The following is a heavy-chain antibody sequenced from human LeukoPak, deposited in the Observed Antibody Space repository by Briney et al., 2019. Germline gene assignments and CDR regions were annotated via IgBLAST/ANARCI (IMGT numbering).Heavy chain of an antibody. CDR2: INHSGST. CDR1: GGSFSGYY. Sequence: SETLSLTCAVYGGSFSGYYWSWIRQPPGKGLEWIGEINHSGSTNYNPSLKSRVTISVDTSKNQSSLKLSSVTAADTAVYYCARYRNSSSWYNWFDPWGQGTLVTVSS. D-gene: IGHD6-13*01. CDR3: ARYRNSSSWYNWFDP. J-gene: IGHJ5*02. V-gene: IGHV4-34*01.